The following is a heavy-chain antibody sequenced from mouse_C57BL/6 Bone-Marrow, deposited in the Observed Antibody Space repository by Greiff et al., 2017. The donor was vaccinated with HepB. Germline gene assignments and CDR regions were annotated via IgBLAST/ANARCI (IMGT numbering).Heavy chain of an antibody. CDR2: INPGSGGT. V-gene: IGHV1-54*01. J-gene: IGHJ2*01. Sequence: QVQLQQSGAELVRPGTSVKVSCKASGYAFTNYLIEWVKQRPGQGLEWIGVINPGSGGTNYNEKFKGKETLTADKSSSTAYMQLSSLTSEDSAVYFCAREGGNYFFDYWGQGTTLTVSS. CDR1: GYAFTNYL. D-gene: IGHD2-1*01. CDR3: AREGGNYFFDY.